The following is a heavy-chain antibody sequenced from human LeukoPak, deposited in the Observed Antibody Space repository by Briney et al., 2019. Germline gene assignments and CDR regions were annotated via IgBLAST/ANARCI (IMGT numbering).Heavy chain of an antibody. CDR3: ARWGFYYDSSEADY. Sequence: SETLSLTCTVSGYSISSGYYWGWIRQPPGQGLEWIGSIYHSGSTYYNPSLKSRVTISVDTSKNQFSLKLSSVTAADTAVYYCARWGFYYDSSEADYWGQGTLVTVSS. CDR1: GYSISSGYY. V-gene: IGHV4-38-2*02. CDR2: IYHSGST. D-gene: IGHD3-22*01. J-gene: IGHJ4*02.